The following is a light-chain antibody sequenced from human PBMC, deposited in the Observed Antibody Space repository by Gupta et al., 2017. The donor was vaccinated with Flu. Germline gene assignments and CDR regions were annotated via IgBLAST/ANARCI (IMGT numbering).Light chain of an antibody. CDR3: ASWDDSLSGRV. Sequence: RATIACSGSSSNIGSNYVYWYQQRPGTAPKLLIYRNNKRPSGVPERFSGSKSGTSAALASSGLRSEDEADYYCASWDDSLSGRVFGGGTKLTVL. V-gene: IGLV1-47*01. J-gene: IGLJ3*02. CDR2: RNN. CDR1: SSNIGSNY.